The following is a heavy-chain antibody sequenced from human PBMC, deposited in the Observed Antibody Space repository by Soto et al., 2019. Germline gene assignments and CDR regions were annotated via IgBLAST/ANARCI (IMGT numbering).Heavy chain of an antibody. D-gene: IGHD6-13*01. Sequence: QVQLVQTGAEVKKPGSSVKVSCKASGGTFSSYAIRWVRQAPGQGLEWMGGSIPICGTANYAQKFHGRVTITADESTSTAYMEPSSLRSDDTAVDYCASSGRSAAGGTYYSYGMDVWGQGTKVTVSS. CDR3: ASSGRSAAGGTYYSYGMDV. CDR2: SIPICGTA. CDR1: GGTFSSYA. V-gene: IGHV1-69*01. J-gene: IGHJ6*02.